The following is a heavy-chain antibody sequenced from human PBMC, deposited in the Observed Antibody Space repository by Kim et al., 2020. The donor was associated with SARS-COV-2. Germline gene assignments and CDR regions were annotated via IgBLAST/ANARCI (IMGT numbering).Heavy chain of an antibody. D-gene: IGHD2-15*01. Sequence: LKGRVTISVNTSKNRFSLKLSSVTAADTAVYYCARDRNYCSGGSCYGWFDPWGQGTLVTVSS. J-gene: IGHJ5*02. CDR3: ARDRNYCSGGSCYGWFDP. V-gene: IGHV4-59*01.